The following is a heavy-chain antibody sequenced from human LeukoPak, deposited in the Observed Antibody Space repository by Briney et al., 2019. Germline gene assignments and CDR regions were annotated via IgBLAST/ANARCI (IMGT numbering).Heavy chain of an antibody. CDR3: AQIPFRSGDYHFDY. V-gene: IGHV3-23*01. CDR2: ISGSGAST. D-gene: IGHD3-3*01. Sequence: GGSLRLSCAASGFTFSSYAMSWVRQTPGKGLEWVSTISGSGASTYYADSVKGRFTVSRDNSKNTLHLQMKGLRAADTAVYYCAQIPFRSGDYHFDYWGQGTLLTVSS. CDR1: GFTFSSYA. J-gene: IGHJ4*02.